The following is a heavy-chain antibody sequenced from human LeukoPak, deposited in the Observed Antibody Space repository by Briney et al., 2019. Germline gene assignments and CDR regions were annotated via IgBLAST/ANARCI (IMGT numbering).Heavy chain of an antibody. CDR3: ARAGAGTVAGKKPEGGRNYYYYYGMDV. J-gene: IGHJ6*02. Sequence: GASVKVSCKASGYTFTKCAVNWVRQAPGRGLEWMGWINTNTRSPTYAQGFTGRFVFSLDTSVSTAYLQISSLKAEDTAVYYCARAGAGTVAGKKPEGGRNYYYYYGMDVWGQGTTVTVSS. V-gene: IGHV7-4-1*02. CDR1: GYTFTKCA. D-gene: IGHD6-19*01. CDR2: INTNTRSP.